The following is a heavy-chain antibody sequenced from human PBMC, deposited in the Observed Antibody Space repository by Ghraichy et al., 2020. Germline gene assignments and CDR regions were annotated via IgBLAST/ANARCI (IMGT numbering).Heavy chain of an antibody. CDR2: ISGSGGST. Sequence: GESLNISCAASGFTFSSYAMSWVRQAPGKGLEWVSAISGSGGSTYYADSVKGRFTISRDNSKNTLYLQMNSLRAEDTAVYYCAKAEVVTAILGVDFDYWGQGTLVTVSS. D-gene: IGHD2-21*02. CDR1: GFTFSSYA. V-gene: IGHV3-23*01. J-gene: IGHJ4*02. CDR3: AKAEVVTAILGVDFDY.